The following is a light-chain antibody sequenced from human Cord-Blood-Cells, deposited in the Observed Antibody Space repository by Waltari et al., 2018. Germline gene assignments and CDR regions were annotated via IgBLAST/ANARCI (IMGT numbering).Light chain of an antibody. CDR1: SSDVGGSNY. J-gene: IGLJ2*01. Sequence: QSALPQPASVSGSPGQSITISCTGTSSDVGGSNYVSWFQQHPGNAPKLKIYDVSNRPSGVSNRVSGSKSGNTASLTISGLQAEDEADYYCSSYTSSSTLVVFGGGTKLTVL. CDR2: DVS. CDR3: SSYTSSSTLVV. V-gene: IGLV2-14*01.